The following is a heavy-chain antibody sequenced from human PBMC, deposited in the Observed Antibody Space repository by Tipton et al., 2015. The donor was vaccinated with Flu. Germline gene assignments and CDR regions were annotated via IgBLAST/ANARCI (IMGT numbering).Heavy chain of an antibody. Sequence: SLRLSCAASGFTFSDYYMSWIRQAPEKGLEWVSYISSSGSTIYYADSVKGRFTISRDNAKNSLYLQMNSLRAEDTAVYYCARSPDTGAAGRVYWGQGTLVTVSS. D-gene: IGHD6-13*01. V-gene: IGHV3-11*01. J-gene: IGHJ4*02. CDR2: ISSSGSTI. CDR3: ARSPDTGAAGRVY. CDR1: GFTFSDYY.